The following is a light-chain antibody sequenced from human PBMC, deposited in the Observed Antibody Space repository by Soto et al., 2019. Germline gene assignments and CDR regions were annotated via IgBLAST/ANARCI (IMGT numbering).Light chain of an antibody. J-gene: IGKJ1*01. Sequence: DIQMTQSPSTLSGSVGDRVTITCRASQTISSWLAWYQQKPGKAPKLLIYDASSFESGVPSRFSGSGSATEFTLTISSLQPDDFATYYCQQYNNYWTFGQGTKVDIK. CDR1: QTISSW. CDR2: DAS. V-gene: IGKV1-5*01. CDR3: QQYNNYWT.